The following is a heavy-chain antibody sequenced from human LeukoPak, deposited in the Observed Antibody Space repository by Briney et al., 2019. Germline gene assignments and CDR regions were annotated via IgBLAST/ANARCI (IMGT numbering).Heavy chain of an antibody. J-gene: IGHJ4*02. CDR3: ARGVVSPY. V-gene: IGHV3-21*04. Sequence: TGGSPRLSCAASGFTFSSYSMNWVRQAPGKGLEWFSSISSSSSYIYYADSVKGRFTISRDNSKNTLYLQMNSLRAEDTAVYYCARGVVSPYWGQGTLVTVSS. D-gene: IGHD2-2*01. CDR1: GFTFSSYS. CDR2: ISSSSSYI.